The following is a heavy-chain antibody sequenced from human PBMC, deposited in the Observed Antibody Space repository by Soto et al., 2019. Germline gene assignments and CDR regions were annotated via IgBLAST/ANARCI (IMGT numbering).Heavy chain of an antibody. Sequence: QVQLVQSGAEVKKPGASVKVSCKASGYTFTSYGISWVRQAPGQGLEWMGWISAYNGNTNYAQKLQGRVTMTTDTSTSTAYMELRSLRSDDTAVYYCPRVAGYYDIVTGGDSFDYWGQGTLVTVSS. V-gene: IGHV1-18*01. CDR3: PRVAGYYDIVTGGDSFDY. CDR1: GYTFTSYG. J-gene: IGHJ4*02. CDR2: ISAYNGNT. D-gene: IGHD3-9*01.